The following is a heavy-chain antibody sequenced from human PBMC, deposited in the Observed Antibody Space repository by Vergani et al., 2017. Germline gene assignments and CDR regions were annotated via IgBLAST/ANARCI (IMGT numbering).Heavy chain of an antibody. V-gene: IGHV4-61*02. Sequence: QVQLQESGPGLVTPSQTLSLTCTVSGAFMSSVGYYWTWIRQSAGKRLELIGDILGSGTANYNPSFQGRVSRSVATSKNQFSLKLSSVNAKDTAVYYCARGSCLGGSCYKPLFDYWGQGILVTVSS. CDR2: ILGSGTA. D-gene: IGHD2-15*01. CDR3: ARGSCLGGSCYKPLFDY. CDR1: GAFMSSVGYY. J-gene: IGHJ4*02.